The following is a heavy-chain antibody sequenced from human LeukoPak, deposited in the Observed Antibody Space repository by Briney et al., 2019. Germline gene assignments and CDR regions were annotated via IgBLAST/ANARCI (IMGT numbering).Heavy chain of an antibody. CDR2: INPNSGGT. D-gene: IGHD6-19*01. Sequence: GVSVKVSCKASGYTFTGYYMHWVRQAPGQGLEWMGWINPNSGGTNYAQKFQGRVTMTRDTSISTAYMELSRLRSDDTAVYYCARGGIAVVRYFDYWGQGTLVTVSS. J-gene: IGHJ4*02. CDR1: GYTFTGYY. V-gene: IGHV1-2*02. CDR3: ARGGIAVVRYFDY.